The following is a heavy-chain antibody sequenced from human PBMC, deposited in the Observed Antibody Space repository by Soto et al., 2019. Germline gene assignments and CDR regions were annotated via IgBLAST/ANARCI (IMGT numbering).Heavy chain of an antibody. CDR2: IAYDGSNK. CDR1: GFTFSSYG. V-gene: IGHV3-30*18. CDR3: AKHGISRYYDLVTGWLGRGLPVYFYY. D-gene: IGHD3-9*01. Sequence: QVQLVESGGGVVQPGRSLRLSCAASGFTFSSYGMHWVRQAPGTGLEWVAVIAYDGSNKYYADSVKGRFTISRDNYKNTLYLQMNSLRAEDTAVYYCAKHGISRYYDLVTGWLGRGLPVYFYYWGQGTLVTVS. J-gene: IGHJ4*02.